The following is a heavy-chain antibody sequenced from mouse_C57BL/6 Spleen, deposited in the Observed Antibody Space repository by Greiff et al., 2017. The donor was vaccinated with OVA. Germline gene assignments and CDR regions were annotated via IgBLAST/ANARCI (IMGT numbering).Heavy chain of an antibody. D-gene: IGHD1-1*01. CDR2: IYPGSGST. CDR1: GYTFTSYW. CDR3: ARGYGSEYYFDY. Sequence: QVQLQQPGAELVKPGASVKMSCKASGYTFTSYWITWVKQRPGQGLEWIGDIYPGSGSTNYNEKFKSKATLTVDKSSSTAYMQLSSLTSEDSAVYYCARGYGSEYYFDYWGQGTTLTVSS. J-gene: IGHJ2*01. V-gene: IGHV1-55*01.